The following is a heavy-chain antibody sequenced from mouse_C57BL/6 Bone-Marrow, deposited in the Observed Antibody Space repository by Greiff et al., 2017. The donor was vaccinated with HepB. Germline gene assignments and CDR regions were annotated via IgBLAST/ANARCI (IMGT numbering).Heavy chain of an antibody. CDR1: GYTFTSYW. CDR2: IYPGSGST. CDR3: ARRGIWGNSVDY. V-gene: IGHV1-55*01. Sequence: QVHVKQPGAELVKPGASVKMSCKASGYTFTSYWITWVKQRPGQGLEWIGDIYPGSGSTNYNEKFKSKATLTVDTSSSTAYMQLSSLTSEDSAVYYCARRGIWGNSVDYWGQGTTLTVSS. J-gene: IGHJ2*01. D-gene: IGHD2-1*01.